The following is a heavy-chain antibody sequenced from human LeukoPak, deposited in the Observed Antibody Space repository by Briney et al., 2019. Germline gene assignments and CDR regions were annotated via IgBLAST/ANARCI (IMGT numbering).Heavy chain of an antibody. J-gene: IGHJ4*02. CDR2: ISSSGSTI. CDR3: ARVWFGELNFDY. Sequence: GGSLRLSCAASGFTFSSYDMSWIRQAPGKGLEWVSYISSSGSTIYYADSVKGRFTISRDNAKNSLYLQMNSLRAEDTAVYYCARVWFGELNFDYWGQGTLVTVSS. CDR1: GFTFSSYD. D-gene: IGHD3-10*01. V-gene: IGHV3-11*04.